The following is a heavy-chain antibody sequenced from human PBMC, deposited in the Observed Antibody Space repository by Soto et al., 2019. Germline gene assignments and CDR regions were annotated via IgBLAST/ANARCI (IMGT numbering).Heavy chain of an antibody. D-gene: IGHD2-15*01. CDR3: ARGYCSGGSCYRRFYYYYGMDV. Sequence: SETLSLTCTVSGGSISSYYWSWIRQPPGKGLEWIGYIYYSGSTNYNPSLKSRVTISEDTSKNQFSLKQSSVTAADTAVYYCARGYCSGGSCYRRFYYYYGMDVWGQGTTVTVSS. J-gene: IGHJ6*02. CDR2: IYYSGST. CDR1: GGSISSYY. V-gene: IGHV4-59*01.